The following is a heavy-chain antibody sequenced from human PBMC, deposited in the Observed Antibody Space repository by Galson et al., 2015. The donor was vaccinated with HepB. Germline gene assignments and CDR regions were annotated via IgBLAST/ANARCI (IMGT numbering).Heavy chain of an antibody. V-gene: IGHV3-23*01. CDR1: GFTFSNYD. D-gene: IGHD2-2*01. CDR3: SSANVYYFDY. CDR2: ISGSGGIT. J-gene: IGHJ4*02. Sequence: SLRLSCAASGFTFSNYDMSWVRQAPGKGLEGVSGISGSGGITYYADSVKGRFTISRDNSKNTLHLQMNGLRAEDTATYYCSSANVYYFDYWGQGTLVTVSS.